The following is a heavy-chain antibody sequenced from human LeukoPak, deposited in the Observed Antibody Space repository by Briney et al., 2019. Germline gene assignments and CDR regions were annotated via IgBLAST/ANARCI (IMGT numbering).Heavy chain of an antibody. V-gene: IGHV4-30-4*01. CDR2: IYYSGST. Sequence: SETLSLTCTVSGGSISSGDYYWSWIRQPPGKGLEWIGYIYYSGSTYYNPSLKSRVTISVDTSKNQFSLKLSSVTAADTAVYYCARGRWATAFDIWGQGTMVTVSS. D-gene: IGHD5-12*01. CDR1: GGSISSGDYY. CDR3: ARGRWATAFDI. J-gene: IGHJ3*02.